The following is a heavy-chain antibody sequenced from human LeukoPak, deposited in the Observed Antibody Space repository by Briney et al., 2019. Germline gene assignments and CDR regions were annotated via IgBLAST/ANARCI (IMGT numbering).Heavy chain of an antibody. Sequence: KPSETLSLTCTVSGGSISSYYWSWIRQPPGKGLEWIGYIYYSGSTNYNPSLKSRVTISVDTSKNQFSLKLSSVTAADTAVYYCARGRAYCGGDCYPYYYYGMDVWGQGTTVTVSS. CDR3: ARGRAYCGGDCYPYYYYGMDV. CDR1: GGSISSYY. CDR2: IYYSGST. J-gene: IGHJ6*02. D-gene: IGHD2-21*02. V-gene: IGHV4-59*12.